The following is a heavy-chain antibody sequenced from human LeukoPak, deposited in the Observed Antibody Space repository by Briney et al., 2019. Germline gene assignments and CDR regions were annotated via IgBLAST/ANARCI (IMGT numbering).Heavy chain of an antibody. CDR2: IYYSGST. CDR3: ARDNYYDKRGFDY. CDR1: GGSISSYY. Sequence: SETLSLTCTVSGGSISSYYWSWIRQPPGKGLGGLGYIYYSGSTNYNPSLKSRVTISVDTSKNQFSLKLSSVTAADTAVYYCARDNYYDKRGFDYWGQGTLVTVSS. V-gene: IGHV4-59*13. J-gene: IGHJ4*02. D-gene: IGHD3-22*01.